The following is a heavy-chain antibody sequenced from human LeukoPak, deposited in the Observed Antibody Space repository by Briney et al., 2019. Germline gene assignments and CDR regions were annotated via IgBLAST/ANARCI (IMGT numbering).Heavy chain of an antibody. CDR2: IYYSGST. CDR1: GGSISSGDYY. D-gene: IGHD3-16*01. Sequence: SETLSLTCTVSGGSISSGDYYWSWIRQPPGKGLEWIGYIYYSGSTYHNPSLKSRVTISVDTSKNQFSLKLSSVTAADTAVYYCARESGGLGEYFDYWGQGTLVTVSS. V-gene: IGHV4-30-4*08. CDR3: ARESGGLGEYFDY. J-gene: IGHJ4*02.